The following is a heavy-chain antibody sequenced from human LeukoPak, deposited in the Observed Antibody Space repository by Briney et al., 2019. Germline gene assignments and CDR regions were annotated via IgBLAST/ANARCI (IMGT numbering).Heavy chain of an antibody. J-gene: IGHJ3*02. V-gene: IGHV3-9*01. CDR1: GFTFDDYA. CDR3: AKGKTSFSGYSLDAFDI. D-gene: IGHD3-22*01. CDR2: ISWNSGSI. Sequence: AGGSLRLSCAASGFTFDDYAMHWVRQAPGKGLEWVSGISWNSGSIGYADSVKGRFTISRDNAKNSLYLQMNSLRAEDTALYYCAKGKTSFSGYSLDAFDIWGQGTMVTVSS.